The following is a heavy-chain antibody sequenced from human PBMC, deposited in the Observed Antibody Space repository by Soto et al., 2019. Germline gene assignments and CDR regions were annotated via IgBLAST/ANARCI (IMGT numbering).Heavy chain of an antibody. Sequence: QVQLVQSGAEVKKPGASVNVSCKASGFTFSKYAMHWVRQAPGQRLEWMGWINAGNGNTRYLEKLQGRVTIIRDTSASTVYMELSSLRSEDTAVYSCARDYADIAVAGIPLLAHWGQGTLVTVSS. CDR3: ARDYADIAVAGIPLLAH. D-gene: IGHD6-19*01. CDR2: INAGNGNT. J-gene: IGHJ4*01. V-gene: IGHV1-3*01. CDR1: GFTFSKYA.